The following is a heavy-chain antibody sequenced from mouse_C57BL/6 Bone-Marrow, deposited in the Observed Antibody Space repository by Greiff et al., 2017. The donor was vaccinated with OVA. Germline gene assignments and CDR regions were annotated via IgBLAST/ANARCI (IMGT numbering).Heavy chain of an antibody. J-gene: IGHJ4*01. Sequence: EVHLVESGGGLVKPGGSLKLSCAASGFTFSDYGMHWVRQAPEKGLEWVAYISSGSSTIYYADTVKGRFTISRDNAKNTLFLQMTSLRSEDTAMYYCAKGYDYPAMDYWGQGTSVTFSS. CDR3: AKGYDYPAMDY. CDR2: ISSGSSTI. V-gene: IGHV5-17*01. CDR1: GFTFSDYG.